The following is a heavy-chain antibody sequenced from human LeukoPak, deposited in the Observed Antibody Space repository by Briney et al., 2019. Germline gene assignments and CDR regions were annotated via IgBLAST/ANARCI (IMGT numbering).Heavy chain of an antibody. V-gene: IGHV3-23*01. Sequence: GGSLRLSCAASGFTFSSYAMSWVRQAPGKGLEWVSAISGSGGSTYYADSVKGRFTISRDNSKNTLYLQMNSLRAEDTAVYYCARVTQYSSSWYQEYFQHWGQGTLVTVSS. D-gene: IGHD6-13*01. CDR3: ARVTQYSSSWYQEYFQH. J-gene: IGHJ1*01. CDR2: ISGSGGST. CDR1: GFTFSSYA.